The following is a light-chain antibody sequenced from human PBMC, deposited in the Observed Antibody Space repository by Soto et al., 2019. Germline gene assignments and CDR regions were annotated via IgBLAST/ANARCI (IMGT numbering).Light chain of an antibody. J-gene: IGLJ2*01. CDR3: SSYTNSGTLVV. V-gene: IGLV2-14*01. CDR1: SSDVGGYNF. Sequence: QSALTQPASVSGSAGQSITISCTGTSSDVGGYNFVSWYQQHPGKAPKLMIYDVSNRPSGVSNRFSGSKSGNTASLTISGLQAEDEADYYCSSYTNSGTLVVFGGGTKLTVI. CDR2: DVS.